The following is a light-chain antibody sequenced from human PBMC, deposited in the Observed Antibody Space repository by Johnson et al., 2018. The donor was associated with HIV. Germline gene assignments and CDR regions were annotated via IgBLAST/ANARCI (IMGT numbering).Light chain of an antibody. V-gene: IGLV1-51*01. CDR2: DNN. CDR3: GTWDSSLSAS. CDR1: NSNIGNNY. J-gene: IGLJ1*01. Sequence: QSVLTQPPSVSAAPGQKVTISCSGSNSNIGNNYVSWYQQLPGTAPKLLIYDNNKRPSGIPDRFSGPKSGTSATLGITGLQTGDEADYYCGTWDSSLSASFVTGTKVTVL.